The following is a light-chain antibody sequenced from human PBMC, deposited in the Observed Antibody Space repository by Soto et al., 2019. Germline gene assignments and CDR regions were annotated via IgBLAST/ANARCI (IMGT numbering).Light chain of an antibody. Sequence: DIQMTQSPSSLSASVGDRVTITCRASQSISSWLDWYQQKPGKAPKLLMYDAYSLEGGVPSRFSGSGSGTEFTLTISSLQPDDFATYHCQQYSSFSTFGQGNKGDIK. CDR1: QSISSW. V-gene: IGKV1-5*01. CDR2: DAY. CDR3: QQYSSFST. J-gene: IGKJ1*01.